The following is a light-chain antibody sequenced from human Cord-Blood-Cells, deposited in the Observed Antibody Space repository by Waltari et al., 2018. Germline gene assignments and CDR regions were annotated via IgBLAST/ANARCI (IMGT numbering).Light chain of an antibody. V-gene: IGKV1-13*02. J-gene: IGKJ4*01. CDR1: QGISRA. CDR2: VAS. CDR3: QQFNCYPLT. Sequence: IHSTHSPSSLSASVGDSITITCRASQGISRALAWYQQKPGKVPNLLIYVASGLESGDPSRSSGSGSRTEVTLTVSSLQPEDFATYHCQQFNCYPLTFGGGTKVEIK.